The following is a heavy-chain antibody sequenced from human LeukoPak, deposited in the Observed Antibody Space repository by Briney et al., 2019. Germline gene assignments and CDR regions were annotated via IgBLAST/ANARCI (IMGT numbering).Heavy chain of an antibody. CDR1: GFTFDDYG. V-gene: IGHV3-20*04. CDR3: AKEQWPYYFDY. Sequence: GGSLRLSCAASGFTFDDYGMSWVRQVPGKGLEWVSGINWNGDNTSYADSVKGRFTIARDNSKNTLYLQMNSLRAEDTAVYYCAKEQWPYYFDYWGQGTLVTVSS. CDR2: INWNGDNT. D-gene: IGHD6-19*01. J-gene: IGHJ4*02.